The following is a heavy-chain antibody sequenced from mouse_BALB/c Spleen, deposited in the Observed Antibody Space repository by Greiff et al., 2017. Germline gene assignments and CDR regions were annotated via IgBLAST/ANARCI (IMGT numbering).Heavy chain of an antibody. CDR1: GYSITSGYY. CDR2: ISYDGSN. J-gene: IGHJ2*01. V-gene: IGHV3-6*02. CDR3: AREGIYYDYDGYFDY. D-gene: IGHD2-4*01. Sequence: EVQLQESGPGLVKPSQSLSLTCSVTGYSITSGYYWNWIRQFPGNKLEWMGYISYDGSNNYNPSLKNRISITRDTSKNQFFLKLNSVTTEDTATYYCAREGIYYDYDGYFDYWGQGTTLTVSS.